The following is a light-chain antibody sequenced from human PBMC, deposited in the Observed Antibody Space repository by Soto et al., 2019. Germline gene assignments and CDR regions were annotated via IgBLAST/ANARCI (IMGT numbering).Light chain of an antibody. J-gene: IGKJ4*01. CDR2: GAS. V-gene: IGKV3-15*01. CDR3: QQYNEWPLS. Sequence: EIVMTQSPATLSVSPGERATLSCRASQSVRSNLAWYQQKFGQSPRLLIYGASTRATGLPAGFSGSGSGTEFTLTISSLQSEDFAVYYCQQYNEWPLSFGGGTKVEI. CDR1: QSVRSN.